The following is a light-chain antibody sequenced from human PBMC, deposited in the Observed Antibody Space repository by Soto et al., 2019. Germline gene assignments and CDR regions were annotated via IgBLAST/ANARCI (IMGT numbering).Light chain of an antibody. J-gene: IGKJ2*01. CDR3: QQYNKWPPYT. V-gene: IGKV3-15*01. Sequence: EIVRTQFPATLSVSPGERATLSGRASQSVSSNLAWYQQKPGQAPRLLIYGAFTRATGIPARFSGSGSGTEFTLTLSSLQSEDSAVYYCQQYNKWPPYTFGQGTKLEIK. CDR2: GAF. CDR1: QSVSSN.